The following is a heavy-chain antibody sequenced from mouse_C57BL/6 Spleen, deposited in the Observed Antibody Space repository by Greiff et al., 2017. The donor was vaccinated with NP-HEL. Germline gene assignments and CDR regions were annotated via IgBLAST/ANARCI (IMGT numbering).Heavy chain of an antibody. CDR1: GYTFTSYW. J-gene: IGHJ2*01. CDR3: ARLGTGTYFDD. CDR2: IHPNSGST. Sequence: QVQLQQPGAELVKPGASVKLSCKASGYTFTSYWMHWVKQRPGQGLEWIGMIHPNSGSTNYNEKFKSKATLTVDKSSSTAYMQHSSLTSENSAVYYCARLGTGTYFDDWGQGTTLTVSS. D-gene: IGHD4-1*01. V-gene: IGHV1-64*01.